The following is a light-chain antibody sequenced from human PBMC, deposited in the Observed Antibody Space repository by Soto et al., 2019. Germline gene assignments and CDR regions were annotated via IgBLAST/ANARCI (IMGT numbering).Light chain of an antibody. CDR1: SSNIGSNS. CDR3: AAWDDSLNGPV. Sequence: QSVLTQPPSASGTPGQRVTISCSGISSNIGSNSVNWYQQLPGTAPKLLIYSNNQRPSGVPDRFSGSKSGTSASLAISGLRSGDEADYYCAAWDDSLNGPVFGGGTKLTVL. J-gene: IGLJ2*01. V-gene: IGLV1-44*01. CDR2: SNN.